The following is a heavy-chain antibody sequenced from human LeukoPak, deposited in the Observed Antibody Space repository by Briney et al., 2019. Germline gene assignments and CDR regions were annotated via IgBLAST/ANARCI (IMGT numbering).Heavy chain of an antibody. V-gene: IGHV4-4*02. D-gene: IGHD6-19*01. J-gene: IGHJ4*02. CDR1: GDSISSSNW. CDR3: ARGLVIAVAGWRPWELPPAGYDY. CDR2: IYHSGRT. Sequence: PSETLSLTCTVSGDSISSSNWWGWVRPPPGKGLEWIGEIYHSGRTNYNPSLKRRLTILVERPKNQFSLKLRSVTAADTAVYYCARGLVIAVAGWRPWELPPAGYDYWGQGTLVTVSP.